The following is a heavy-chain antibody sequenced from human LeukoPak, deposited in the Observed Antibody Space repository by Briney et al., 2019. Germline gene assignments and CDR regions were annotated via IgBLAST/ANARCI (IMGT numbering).Heavy chain of an antibody. J-gene: IGHJ6*03. V-gene: IGHV3-66*02. CDR3: ATAARYYYYMDV. D-gene: IGHD6-13*01. Sequence: GGSRRLSCAASGFTVSSNYMSWVRQAPGKGLEWVSVIYSGGSTYYADSVKGRFTISRDNSKNTLYLQMNSLRAEDTAVYYCATAARYYYYMDVWGKGTTVTVSS. CDR1: GFTVSSNY. CDR2: IYSGGST.